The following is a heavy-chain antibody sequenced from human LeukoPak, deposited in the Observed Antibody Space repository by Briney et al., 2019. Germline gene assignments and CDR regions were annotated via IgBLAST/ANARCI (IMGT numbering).Heavy chain of an antibody. D-gene: IGHD1-26*01. Sequence: GGSLRLSCAASGFTFSSYAMSWVRQAPGKGLEWVSAISGSGGSTYHADSVKGRFTISRDNSKNTLYLQMNSLRAEDTAVYYCAKDRGGSPAVNQYWGQGTLVTVSS. CDR1: GFTFSSYA. J-gene: IGHJ4*02. CDR2: ISGSGGST. V-gene: IGHV3-23*01. CDR3: AKDRGGSPAVNQY.